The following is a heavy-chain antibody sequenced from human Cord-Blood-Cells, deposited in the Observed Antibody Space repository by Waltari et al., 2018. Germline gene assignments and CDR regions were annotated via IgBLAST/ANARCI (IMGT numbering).Heavy chain of an antibody. CDR2: MRGSGGGK. D-gene: IGHD6-6*01. Sequence: EVQLVESGGGLVQPGGSLRLSCAASGFTFSSYAMSWVRQAPGKGLEGVAAMRGSGGGKYSADSVKGRFTISRDNSKNTLYLQMNSLRAEDTAVYYCAKVRSIAARRGYYFDYWGQGTLVTVSS. CDR1: GFTFSSYA. CDR3: AKVRSIAARRGYYFDY. J-gene: IGHJ4*02. V-gene: IGHV3-23*04.